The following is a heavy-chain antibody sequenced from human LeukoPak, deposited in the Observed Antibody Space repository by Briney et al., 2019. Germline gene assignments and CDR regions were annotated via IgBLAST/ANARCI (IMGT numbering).Heavy chain of an antibody. J-gene: IGHJ4*02. D-gene: IGHD2-15*01. CDR3: ARARVIAATQTFDY. V-gene: IGHV4-39*01. CDR1: GGSISSSGYY. CDR2: IHYTGST. Sequence: PSETLSLTCTVSGGSISSSGYYWGYIRQPPGKGLEWIGSIHYTGSTYYNLSLKSRVTISVDTSKKQFSLKLSSVTAADTAVYYCARARVIAATQTFDYGGQGTLVTVSS.